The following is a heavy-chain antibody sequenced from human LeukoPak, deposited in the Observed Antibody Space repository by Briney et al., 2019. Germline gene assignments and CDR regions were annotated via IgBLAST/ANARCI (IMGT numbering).Heavy chain of an antibody. CDR1: GGSISSGSYY. J-gene: IGHJ6*02. V-gene: IGHV4-61*02. CDR2: IYTSGST. CDR3: ARGHMVRGVIIVDYYYYGMDV. Sequence: SQTLSLTCTVSGGSISSGSYYWSWIRQPAGKGLEWIGRIYTSGSTYYNPSLKSRVTISVDTSKNQFSLKLSSVTAADTAVYYCARGHMVRGVIIVDYYYYGMDVWGQGTTVTVSS. D-gene: IGHD3-10*01.